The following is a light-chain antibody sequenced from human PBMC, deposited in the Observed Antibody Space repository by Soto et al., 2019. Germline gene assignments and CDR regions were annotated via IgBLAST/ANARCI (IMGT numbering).Light chain of an antibody. V-gene: IGKV3-11*01. J-gene: IGKJ4*01. Sequence: EIVLTQSPAALSLSPGERATLSCRASENISRYLAWYQQKPGQAPRLLIYDESNRATGIPVRFSGSGSGTDFTLTISSLEPEDFAVYYCQQRGSYPLAFGGGTKVDIK. CDR1: ENISRY. CDR3: QQRGSYPLA. CDR2: DES.